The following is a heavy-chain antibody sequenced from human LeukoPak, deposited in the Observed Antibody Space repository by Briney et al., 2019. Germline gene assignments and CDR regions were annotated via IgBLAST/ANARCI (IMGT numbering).Heavy chain of an antibody. CDR1: GYTFTSYD. V-gene: IGHV1-18*01. CDR2: ISAYNGNT. J-gene: IGHJ1*01. Sequence: GASVKVSCKTSGYTFTSYDINWVRQATGQGLEWMGWISAYNGNTNYAQKLQGRVTMTTDTSTSTAYMELRSLRSDDTAVYYCAMVVAAPEYFQHWGQGTLVTVSS. D-gene: IGHD2-15*01. CDR3: AMVVAAPEYFQH.